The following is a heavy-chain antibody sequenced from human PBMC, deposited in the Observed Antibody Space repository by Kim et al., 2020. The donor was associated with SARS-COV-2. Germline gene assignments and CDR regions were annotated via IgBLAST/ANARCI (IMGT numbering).Heavy chain of an antibody. CDR1: GFTFSNYA. D-gene: IGHD5-12*01. CDR3: ARAQGYGGYEDY. J-gene: IGHJ4*02. V-gene: IGHV3-23*01. Sequence: GGSLRLSCAASGFTFSNYAMSWVRQAPGKGLEWVSGINGGGGSRYSADSVKGRFTISRDNSKNTLYLQMNSLRADDTAVYYCARAQGYGGYEDYWGQGILVTVSS. CDR2: INGGGGSR.